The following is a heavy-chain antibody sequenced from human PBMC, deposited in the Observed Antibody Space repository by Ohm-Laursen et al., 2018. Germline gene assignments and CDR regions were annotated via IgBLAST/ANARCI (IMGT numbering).Heavy chain of an antibody. CDR2: ISGSGGST. CDR3: AKDRIAVAGLDY. J-gene: IGHJ4*02. D-gene: IGHD6-19*01. V-gene: IGHV3-23*01. Sequence: SLRLSCTAFGLTFSSSDMTWVRQAPGKGLEWVSAISGSGGSTYYADSVKGRFTISRDNSKNTLYLQMNSLRAEDTAVYYCAKDRIAVAGLDYWGQGTLVTVSS. CDR1: GLTFSSSD.